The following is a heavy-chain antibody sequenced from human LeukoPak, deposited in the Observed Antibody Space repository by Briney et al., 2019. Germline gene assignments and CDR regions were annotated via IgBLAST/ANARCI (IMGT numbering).Heavy chain of an antibody. CDR2: INHSGST. V-gene: IGHV4-34*01. D-gene: IGHD5-24*01. Sequence: SETLSLTCAVYGGSFSGYYWSWIRQPPGKGLEWIGEINHSGSTNYNPSLKSRVTISVDTSKNQFSLKLTPVTAADTAVYYCARRVERATISRDYFDYWGQGTLVTVSS. CDR3: ARRVERATISRDYFDY. CDR1: GGSFSGYY. J-gene: IGHJ4*02.